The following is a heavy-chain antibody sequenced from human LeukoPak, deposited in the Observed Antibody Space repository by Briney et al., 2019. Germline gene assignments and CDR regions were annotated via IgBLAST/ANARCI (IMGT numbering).Heavy chain of an antibody. V-gene: IGHV4-34*01. CDR2: INHSGST. CDR3: ARGRGAGYYGMDV. J-gene: IGHJ6*02. Sequence: SETLSLTCAVYGXSFSGYYGSWIRQPPGKGLEWIGEINHSGSTNYNPSLKSRVTISVDTSKNQFSLKLSSVTAADTAVYYCARGRGAGYYGMDVWGQGTTVTVSS. D-gene: IGHD4/OR15-4a*01. CDR1: GXSFSGYY.